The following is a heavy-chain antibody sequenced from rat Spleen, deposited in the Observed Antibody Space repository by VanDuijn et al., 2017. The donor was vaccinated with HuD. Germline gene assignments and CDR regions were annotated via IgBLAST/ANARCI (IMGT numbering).Heavy chain of an antibody. J-gene: IGHJ2*01. Sequence: EVELVESGGGLVQPGRSMKLSCVASGLTFSNSGMAWVRQAPTKGLEWVASISTSGSRTYYPDYVKGRFTISRANSENTVYLQMNSLRSEETATYYCAVAGYGYWGQGVMVTVSS. CDR2: ISTSGSRT. D-gene: IGHD4-3*01. V-gene: IGHV5S11*01. CDR1: GLTFSNSG. CDR3: AVAGYGY.